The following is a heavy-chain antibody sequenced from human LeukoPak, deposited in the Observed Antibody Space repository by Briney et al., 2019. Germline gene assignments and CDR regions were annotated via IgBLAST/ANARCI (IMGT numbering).Heavy chain of an antibody. J-gene: IGHJ4*02. Sequence: GGSLRLSCAASGFTSGFTFDDYGMNWVRQVPGKGLEWVSTISGSGGSTTYADSVKGRFTISRDNSKNMLYLQMNSLRGEDTAVYYCAKDRVARGDQLFDYWGQGTLVTVSS. V-gene: IGHV3-23*01. CDR1: GFTFDDYG. CDR3: AKDRVARGDQLFDY. D-gene: IGHD3-10*01. CDR2: ISGSGGST.